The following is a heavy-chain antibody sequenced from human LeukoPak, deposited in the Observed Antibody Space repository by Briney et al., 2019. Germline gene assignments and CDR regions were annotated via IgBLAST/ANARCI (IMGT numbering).Heavy chain of an antibody. CDR1: GFTFSSYG. J-gene: IGHJ4*02. Sequence: GGSLRLSFAASGFTFSSYGMHWVRQAPGKRLEWVAVISYDGSNKYYADSVKGRFTISRDNSKNTLYLQMNSLRAEDTAVYYCAKDRRWFGELPTLFFDYWGQGTLVTVSS. D-gene: IGHD3-10*01. V-gene: IGHV3-30*18. CDR3: AKDRRWFGELPTLFFDY. CDR2: ISYDGSNK.